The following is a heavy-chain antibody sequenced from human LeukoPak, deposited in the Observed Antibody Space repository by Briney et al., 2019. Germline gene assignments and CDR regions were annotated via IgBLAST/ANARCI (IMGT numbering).Heavy chain of an antibody. Sequence: SETLSLTCTVSGGSISSSSYYWGWIRQPPGKGLEWIGSIYYSGSTYYNPSLKSRVTISVDTSKNQFSLKLSSVTAADTAVYYCARGRDGYINLFDYWGQGTLVTVSS. CDR3: ARGRDGYINLFDY. CDR2: IYYSGST. V-gene: IGHV4-39*07. D-gene: IGHD5-24*01. CDR1: GGSISSSSYY. J-gene: IGHJ4*02.